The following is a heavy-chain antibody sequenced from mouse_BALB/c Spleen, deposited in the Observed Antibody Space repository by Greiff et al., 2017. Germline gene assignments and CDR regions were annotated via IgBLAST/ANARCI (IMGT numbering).Heavy chain of an antibody. D-gene: IGHD3-1*01. V-gene: IGHV2-9*02. Sequence: VQGVESGPGLVAPSQSLSITCTVSGFSLTSYGVHWVRQPPGKGLEWLGVIWAGGSTNYNSALMSRLSISKDNSKSQVFLKMNSLQTDDTAMYYCARDRGDVYAMDYWGQGTSVTVSS. CDR3: ARDRGDVYAMDY. CDR2: IWAGGST. CDR1: GFSLTSYG. J-gene: IGHJ4*01.